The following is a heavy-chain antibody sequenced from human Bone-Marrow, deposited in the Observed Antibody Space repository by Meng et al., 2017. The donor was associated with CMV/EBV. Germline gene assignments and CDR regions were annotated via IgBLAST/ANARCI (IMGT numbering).Heavy chain of an antibody. D-gene: IGHD2-21*01. J-gene: IGHJ3*02. CDR3: ARNSRGAFDI. CDR1: GGSISSSTSY. CDR2: IYYTGST. Sequence: SETLSLTCTVSGGSISSSTSYWGWIRQPPGKGLEWIGTIYYTGSTNYNPSLKSRVTISVDTSKNQFSLKLGSVTAADTAVYYCARNSRGAFDIWGQWTRVTVSS. V-gene: IGHV4-39*07.